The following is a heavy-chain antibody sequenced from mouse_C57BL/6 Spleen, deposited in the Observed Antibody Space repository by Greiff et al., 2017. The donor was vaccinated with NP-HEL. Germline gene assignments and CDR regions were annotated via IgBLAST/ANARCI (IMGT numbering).Heavy chain of an antibody. J-gene: IGHJ1*03. CDR3: ARRGYYGSSEYFDV. D-gene: IGHD1-1*01. CDR2: INPDSSTI. Sequence: EASGVDFSRYWMSWVRRAPGKGLEWIGEINPDSSTINYAPSLKDKFIISRDNAKNTLYLQMSKVRSEDTALYYCARRGYYGSSEYFDVWGTGTTVTVSS. CDR1: GVDFSRYW. V-gene: IGHV4-1*01.